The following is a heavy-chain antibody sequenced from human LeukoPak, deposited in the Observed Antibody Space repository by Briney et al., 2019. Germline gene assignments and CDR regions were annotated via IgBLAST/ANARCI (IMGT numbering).Heavy chain of an antibody. Sequence: PGGSLRLSCAASGFTFNNYGLIWVRQAPGKGLEWVAAISNDGGGTMYGGFVEGRFTISRDNPKNTLYRQMKSVRAEDTAVYFCAKRGVVIRVILVGFHKEAYYFDSWGQGALVTVSS. CDR1: GFTFNNYG. J-gene: IGHJ4*02. CDR2: ISNDGGGT. V-gene: IGHV3-23*02. CDR3: AKRGVVIRVILVGFHKEAYYFDS. D-gene: IGHD3-22*01.